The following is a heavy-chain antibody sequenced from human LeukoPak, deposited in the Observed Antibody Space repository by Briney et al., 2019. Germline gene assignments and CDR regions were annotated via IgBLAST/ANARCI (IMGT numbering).Heavy chain of an antibody. CDR3: ARDPKQLGNYYYYYGMDV. CDR1: GFTFSSYG. V-gene: IGHV3-30*03. CDR2: ISYDGSNK. Sequence: GGSLRLSCAASGFTFSSYGMHWVRQAPGKGLEWVAVISYDGSNKYYADSVKGRFTISRDNSKNTLYLQMNSLRAEDTAVYYCARDPKQLGNYYYYYGMDVWGQGTTVTVSS. D-gene: IGHD6-13*01. J-gene: IGHJ6*02.